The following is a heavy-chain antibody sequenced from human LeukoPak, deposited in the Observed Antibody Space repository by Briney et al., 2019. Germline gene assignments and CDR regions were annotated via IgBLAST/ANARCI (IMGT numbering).Heavy chain of an antibody. J-gene: IGHJ3*02. CDR1: GFTFDDYA. Sequence: QAGGSLRLSCAASGFTFDDYAMHWVRQAPGKGLEWVSGISWNSGSIGYADSVKGRFTISRDNSKNTLYLQMNSLRAEDTAVYYCARDKVYGGNAFDIWGQGTMVTVSS. D-gene: IGHD4-23*01. V-gene: IGHV3-9*01. CDR2: ISWNSGSI. CDR3: ARDKVYGGNAFDI.